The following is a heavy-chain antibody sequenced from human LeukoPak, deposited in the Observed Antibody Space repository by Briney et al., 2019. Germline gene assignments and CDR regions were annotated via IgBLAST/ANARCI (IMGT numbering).Heavy chain of an antibody. V-gene: IGHV4-39*07. Sequence: ASETLSLTCTVSGGSISSSSYYWGWIRQPPGKGLERIGSIYHSGSTYYIPSLKSRAIKSVDTSKNQFSMKLRSVTAADTAVYYCARDGGVTYYYFYYYMDVGGKGTTVTVS. CDR3: ARDGGVTYYYFYYYMDV. CDR2: IYHSGST. CDR1: GGSISSSSYY. D-gene: IGHD3-16*01. J-gene: IGHJ6*03.